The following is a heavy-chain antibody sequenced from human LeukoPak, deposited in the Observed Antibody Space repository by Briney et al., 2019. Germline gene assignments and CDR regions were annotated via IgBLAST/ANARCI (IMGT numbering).Heavy chain of an antibody. CDR1: GGSFSGYY. J-gene: IGHJ4*02. Sequence: PSETLSLTCAVYGGSFSGYYWSWIRQPPGKGLEWIGEINHSGSTNYNPSLKSRVTISVDTSKNQFSLKLSSVTAADTAVYYCARAGNPGYFDYWGQGTLVTVSS. V-gene: IGHV4-34*01. CDR3: ARAGNPGYFDY. CDR2: INHSGST. D-gene: IGHD1-14*01.